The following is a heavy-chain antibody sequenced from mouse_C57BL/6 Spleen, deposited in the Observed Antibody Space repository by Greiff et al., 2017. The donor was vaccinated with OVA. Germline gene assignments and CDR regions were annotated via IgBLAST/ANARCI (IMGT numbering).Heavy chain of an antibody. D-gene: IGHD2-5*01. Sequence: EVQLQESGPELVKPGASVKIPCKASGYTFTDYNMDWVKQSHGKSLEWIGDINPNNGGTIYNQKFKGKATLTVDKSSSTAYMELRSLTSEDTAVYYCARGYSNYPYYFDYWGQGTTLTVSS. CDR2: INPNNGGT. V-gene: IGHV1-18*01. CDR3: ARGYSNYPYYFDY. CDR1: GYTFTDYN. J-gene: IGHJ2*01.